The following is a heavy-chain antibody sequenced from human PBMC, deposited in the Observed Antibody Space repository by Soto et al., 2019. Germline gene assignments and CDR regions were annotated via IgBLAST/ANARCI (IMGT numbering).Heavy chain of an antibody. J-gene: IGHJ6*02. V-gene: IGHV3-30-3*01. Sequence: PGGSLRLFCAASGFTFRTFAMYWVRQAPGKGLAWVAVIANDENNKHFQVSVKGRFTVAKDNYHHTLYLQMHGLSAEDTAVYYCARDKKPFNCSPSILKSSCSGMDVWRQRTTVSVSS. CDR2: IANDENNK. D-gene: IGHD1-1*01. CDR3: ARDKKPFNCSPSILKSSCSGMDV. CDR1: GFTFRTFA.